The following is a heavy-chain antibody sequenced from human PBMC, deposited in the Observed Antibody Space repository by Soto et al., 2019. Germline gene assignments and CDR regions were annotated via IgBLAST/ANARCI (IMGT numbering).Heavy chain of an antibody. CDR3: AREGDVPYYYYGMDV. D-gene: IGHD2-21*02. CDR2: ISGYDGRT. V-gene: IGHV1-18*01. Sequence: QVHLVQSGAEVKKPGASVKVSCKTSGYTFTREGISWVRQAPGQGLEWMGWISGYDGRTNLAQKVQDRVTMTTVTSTSTVDMELRSLSSDDTAVYYLAREGDVPYYYYGMDVCGQGTTVTVSS. J-gene: IGHJ6*02. CDR1: GYTFTREG.